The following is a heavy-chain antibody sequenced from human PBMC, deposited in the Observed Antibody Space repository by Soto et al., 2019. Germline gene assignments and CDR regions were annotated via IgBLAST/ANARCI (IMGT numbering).Heavy chain of an antibody. CDR2: ISSSSSTI. D-gene: IGHD2-2*01. CDR3: ARDLVVVPAANKGINWFDP. Sequence: GGSLRLSRAASGFTFSSYSMNWVRQAPGKGLEWVSYISSSSSTIYYADTVKGRFTISIDNAKNSLYLQMNSLRAEDTAVFYCARDLVVVPAANKGINWFDPWGQGTLVTVSS. J-gene: IGHJ5*02. CDR1: GFTFSSYS. V-gene: IGHV3-48*01.